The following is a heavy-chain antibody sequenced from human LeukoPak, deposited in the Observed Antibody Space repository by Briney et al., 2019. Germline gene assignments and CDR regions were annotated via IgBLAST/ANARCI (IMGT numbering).Heavy chain of an antibody. CDR3: ARSSGTYHFDY. J-gene: IGHJ4*02. D-gene: IGHD1-26*01. V-gene: IGHV3-48*03. CDR2: ISSSGTTI. CDR1: GFTFSSYE. Sequence: PGGSLRLSCAASGFTFSSYEMNWVRQAPGKGLEWVSYISSSGTTIYYADSVKGRFTISRDNAKNSPFLQVNSLRAEDTAVYYCARSSGTYHFDYWGQGTLVTVSS.